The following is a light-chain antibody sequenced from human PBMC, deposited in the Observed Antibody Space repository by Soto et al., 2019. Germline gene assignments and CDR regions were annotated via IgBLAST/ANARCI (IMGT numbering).Light chain of an antibody. J-gene: IGKJ1*01. CDR2: GAS. Sequence: EIVLTQSPGTLSLSPGERATLSCRASQRVSSSYLAWYQQKPGQAPRLLMYGASSRASGIPDRFSGSGSETDFTLTINRLEPEDFTVYSCQQYASSRTFGQGTKVEIK. CDR1: QRVSSSY. CDR3: QQYASSRT. V-gene: IGKV3-20*01.